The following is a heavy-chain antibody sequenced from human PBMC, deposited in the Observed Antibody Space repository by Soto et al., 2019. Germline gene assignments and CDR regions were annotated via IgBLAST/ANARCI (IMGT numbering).Heavy chain of an antibody. CDR1: GGSFSTYY. Sequence: SETLSLTCVVSGGSFSTYYYSWIRQSPGKGLEWIGEINHNGNNNYSPSLKSRVTMSLDTSKNQFSLKLTSVTAADTAVYYCARGGSNDWQVAFDIWGQGTMVTFSS. V-gene: IGHV4-34*01. CDR3: ARGGSNDWQVAFDI. CDR2: INHNGNN. D-gene: IGHD3-9*01. J-gene: IGHJ3*02.